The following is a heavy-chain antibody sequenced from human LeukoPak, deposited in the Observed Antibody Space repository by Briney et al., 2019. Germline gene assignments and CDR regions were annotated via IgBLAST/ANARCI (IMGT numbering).Heavy chain of an antibody. CDR1: GYTFSSHG. D-gene: IGHD6-19*01. Sequence: GASVKVSCKASGYTFSSHGITWVRQAPGQGLEWMGWISGYNGDLNYAQKLQGRVTMTTDTSTNTVYMELRSLRSDDTAVYYCARGWYGMPAHYWGQGTLVTVSS. V-gene: IGHV1-18*01. J-gene: IGHJ4*02. CDR2: ISGYNGDL. CDR3: ARGWYGMPAHY.